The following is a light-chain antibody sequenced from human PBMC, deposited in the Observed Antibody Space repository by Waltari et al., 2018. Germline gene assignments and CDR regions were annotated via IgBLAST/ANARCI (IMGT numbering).Light chain of an antibody. V-gene: IGKV3-15*01. CDR2: VAS. J-gene: IGKJ1*01. Sequence: EIVMTQSPATLSVSPGERATLSCRASQSVSSNLAWYQQKPGQAPRLLIYVASTRATGIPARFSGSGSGTEFTLTISSLQTEDFAVYYCQQYNNWPRTFGKGTKVEIK. CDR3: QQYNNWPRT. CDR1: QSVSSN.